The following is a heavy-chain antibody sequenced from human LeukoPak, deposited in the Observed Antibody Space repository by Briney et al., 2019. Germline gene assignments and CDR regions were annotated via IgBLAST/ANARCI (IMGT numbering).Heavy chain of an antibody. V-gene: IGHV1-46*01. CDR1: GYTFAGYH. CDR2: INPSDGRT. J-gene: IGHJ4*02. Sequence: ASVKVSCKASGYTFAGYHIHWVRRAPGQGLEWMGIINPSDGRTSYAQEFQDRVILTSDTSARTVDMELRSLRFEDKAEYYCARENVADSSGWSHFDYWGQGTLVIVSS. CDR3: ARENVADSSGWSHFDY. D-gene: IGHD6-19*01.